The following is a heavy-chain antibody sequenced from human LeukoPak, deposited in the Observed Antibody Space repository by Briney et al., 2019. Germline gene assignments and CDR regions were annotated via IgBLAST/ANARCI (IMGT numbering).Heavy chain of an antibody. CDR1: GFTFDAYG. CDR2: ISGDGGSP. V-gene: IGHV3-43*02. CDR3: AKDERLVPPNYGMDV. J-gene: IGHJ6*02. D-gene: IGHD4/OR15-4a*01. Sequence: GGSLRLSCAASGFTFDAYGMHWVRQAPGKGLEWVALISGDGGSPYYADSVKGRFAISRDNSKNSLYLQMNSLRTEDTALYYCAKDERLVPPNYGMDVWGQGTTVTVSS.